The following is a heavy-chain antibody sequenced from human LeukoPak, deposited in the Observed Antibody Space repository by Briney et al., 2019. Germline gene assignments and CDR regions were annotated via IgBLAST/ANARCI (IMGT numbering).Heavy chain of an antibody. CDR2: INAGGGGST. CDR3: AKDPDSSGYYQYYFDY. D-gene: IGHD3-22*01. Sequence: GGSLRLSSTASGFTHSTYAMSWLRHAPGKGLEWFSAINAGGGGSTYYADSVKGRFTISRDNSKNTLYLQMNSLRADDTAVYYCAKDPDSSGYYQYYFDYWGQGTLVTVSS. CDR1: GFTHSTYA. J-gene: IGHJ4*02. V-gene: IGHV3-23*01.